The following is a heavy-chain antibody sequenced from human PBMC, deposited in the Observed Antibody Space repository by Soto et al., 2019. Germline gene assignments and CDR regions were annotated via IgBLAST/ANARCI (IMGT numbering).Heavy chain of an antibody. J-gene: IGHJ6*02. CDR2: ISSDGTTT. Sequence: VRLSCEASGFTLSTYWMQWVRQAPGKGLVWVSFISSDGTTTYYADSVKGRLTVSRDNAKNTLSLQMNSLRADDTAVCYCVRDGRNYYGMDVWGQGTTVTVSS. CDR1: GFTLSTYW. V-gene: IGHV3-74*01. CDR3: VRDGRNYYGMDV.